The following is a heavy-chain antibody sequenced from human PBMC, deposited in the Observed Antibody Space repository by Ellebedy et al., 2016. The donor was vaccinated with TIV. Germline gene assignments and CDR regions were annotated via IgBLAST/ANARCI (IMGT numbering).Heavy chain of an antibody. CDR1: GYTLTDLS. V-gene: IGHV1-24*01. CDR2: FDPEDGET. D-gene: IGHD3-22*01. J-gene: IGHJ3*02. CDR3: ATAPRIVADAFDI. Sequence: AASVKVSCKVSGYTLTDLSMHWVRQAPGKGLEWMGGFDPEDGETIYAQKFQGRVTMTEDTSTDTAYMELSSLRSEATAVYYCATAPRIVADAFDIWGQGTMVTVFS.